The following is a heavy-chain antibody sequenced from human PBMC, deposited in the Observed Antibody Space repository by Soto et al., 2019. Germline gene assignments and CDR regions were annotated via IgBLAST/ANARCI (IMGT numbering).Heavy chain of an antibody. CDR2: IIPIFGTA. V-gene: IGHV1-69*13. Sequence: SVKVSCKASGGTFSSYAISWVRQAPGQGLEWMGGIIPIFGTANYAQKFQGRVTITADESTSTAYMELSSLRSEDTAVYYCARCTNGLCRIFEYWGQGTLVTVSS. J-gene: IGHJ4*02. CDR1: GGTFSSYA. CDR3: ARCTNGLCRIFEY. D-gene: IGHD2-8*01.